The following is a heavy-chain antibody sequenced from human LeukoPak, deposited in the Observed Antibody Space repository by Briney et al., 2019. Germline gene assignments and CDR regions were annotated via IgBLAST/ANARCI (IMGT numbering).Heavy chain of an antibody. CDR1: GFTFSSYA. D-gene: IGHD3-10*01. V-gene: IGHV3-64*01. J-gene: IGHJ4*02. CDR2: ISSNGGST. Sequence: GGSLRLSCAASGFTFSSYAMHWVRQAPGKGLEYVSAISSNGGSTYYANSVKGRFTISRDNSKNTLYLQMGSLRAEDMAVYYCARAMVRGVIPDYWGQGTLVTVSS. CDR3: ARAMVRGVIPDY.